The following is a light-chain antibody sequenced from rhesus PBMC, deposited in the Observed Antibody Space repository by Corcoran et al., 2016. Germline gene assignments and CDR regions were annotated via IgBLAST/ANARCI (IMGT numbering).Light chain of an antibody. Sequence: QSALTQPPSVSKSLGQSVTISCTGTSSDIGGYNGVSWYQQHPGPAPRLLIYEVSKRPSGVSDRFSGSKSGNTASLTISGLQAEDEADYYCGSYRSGSTFIFGAGTRLTVL. V-gene: IGLV2-38*01. CDR1: SSDIGGYNG. J-gene: IGLJ1*01. CDR3: GSYRSGSTFI. CDR2: EVS.